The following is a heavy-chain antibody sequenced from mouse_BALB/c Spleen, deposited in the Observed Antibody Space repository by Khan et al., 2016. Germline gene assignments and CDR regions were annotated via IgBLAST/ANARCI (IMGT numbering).Heavy chain of an antibody. V-gene: IGHV1-69*02. D-gene: IGHD2-14*01. CDR3: TRDGVRRRSYAMDY. Sequence: QVQLQQPGAELVRPGASVKLSCKASGYTFTSYWINWVRQRPGQGLEWIGNIYPSDRYTNYNQKFKDKATLTVDKSSNTACMQLSSPTSEDSAVYYCTRDGVRRRSYAMDYWGQGTSVTVSS. CDR1: GYTFTSYW. CDR2: IYPSDRYT. J-gene: IGHJ4*01.